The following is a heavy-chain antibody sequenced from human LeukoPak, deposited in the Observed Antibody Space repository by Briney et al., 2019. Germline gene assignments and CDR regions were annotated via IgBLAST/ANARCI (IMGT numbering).Heavy chain of an antibody. V-gene: IGHV3-23*01. J-gene: IGHJ4*02. CDR3: VKGVFIVGGTGPFDY. CDR1: GFTFSSYA. D-gene: IGHD1-26*01. CDR2: ISGSGGST. Sequence: GGSLRLSCAASGFTFSSYAMSWVRQAPGKGLEWVSGISGSGGSTYYADSVKGRFTISRDNSKNTLYLQMNSLRAEDTAVYYCVKGVFIVGGTGPFDYWGQGTLVTVSS.